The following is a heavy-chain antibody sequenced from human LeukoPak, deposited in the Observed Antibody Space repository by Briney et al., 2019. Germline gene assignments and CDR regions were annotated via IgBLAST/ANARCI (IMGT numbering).Heavy chain of an antibody. Sequence: GSSVKVSCKASGGTFSSYAISWVRQAPGQGLEWMGGIIPIFGTANYAQKFQGRVTITTDESTSTAYMELSSLRCEDTAVYYCASTEQWLVSGLYYYYYMDVWGKGTTVTVSS. CDR1: GGTFSSYA. D-gene: IGHD6-19*01. V-gene: IGHV1-69*05. CDR3: ASTEQWLVSGLYYYYYMDV. J-gene: IGHJ6*03. CDR2: IIPIFGTA.